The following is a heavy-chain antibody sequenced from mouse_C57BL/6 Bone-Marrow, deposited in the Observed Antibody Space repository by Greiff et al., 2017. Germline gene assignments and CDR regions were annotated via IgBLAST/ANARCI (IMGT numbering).Heavy chain of an antibody. CDR3: AKDTNWFAY. J-gene: IGHJ3*01. D-gene: IGHD5-1-1*01. CDR1: GFTFSSYG. V-gene: IGHV5-6*02. CDR2: ISSGGSYT. Sequence: DVKLVESGGDLVKPGGSLKLSCAASGFTFSSYGMSWVRQTPDKRLEWVATISSGGSYTYYPDSVKGRFTISRDNAKNTLYLQMSSLKSEDTAMYYCAKDTNWFAYWGQGTLVTVSA.